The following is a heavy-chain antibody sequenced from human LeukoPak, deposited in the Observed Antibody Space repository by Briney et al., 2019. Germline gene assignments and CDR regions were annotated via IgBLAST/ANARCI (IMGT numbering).Heavy chain of an antibody. J-gene: IGHJ6*03. CDR2: ISWDGGST. V-gene: IGHV3-43D*03. Sequence: GGSLRLSCAASGFTFDDYAMHWVRQAPGKGLEWVSLISWDGGSTYYADSAKGRFTISRDNSKNSLYLQMNSLRAEDTALYYCAKARGYRPVDYYYYMDVWGKGTAVTVSS. D-gene: IGHD5-18*01. CDR1: GFTFDDYA. CDR3: AKARGYRPVDYYYYMDV.